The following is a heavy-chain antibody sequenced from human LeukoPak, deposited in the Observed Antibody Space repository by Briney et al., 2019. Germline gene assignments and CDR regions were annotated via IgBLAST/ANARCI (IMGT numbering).Heavy chain of an antibody. CDR3: AKARYYDILTGYLYFDY. Sequence: GGSLRLSCAASGFTFSSYWMSWVRQAPGKGLEWVATIKQDGSERYYVVSVKGRFTISRDNSKNTLYLQMNSLRAEDTAVYYCAKARYYDILTGYLYFDYWGQGTLVTVSS. CDR2: IKQDGSER. D-gene: IGHD3-9*01. V-gene: IGHV3-7*03. CDR1: GFTFSSYW. J-gene: IGHJ4*02.